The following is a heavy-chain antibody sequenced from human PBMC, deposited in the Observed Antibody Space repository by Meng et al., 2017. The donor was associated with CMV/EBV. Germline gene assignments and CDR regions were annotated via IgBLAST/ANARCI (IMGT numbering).Heavy chain of an antibody. D-gene: IGHD3-3*01. J-gene: IGHJ5*02. CDR3: ASSYDDNYWFDP. CDR1: GGTFSSYA. CDR2: IIPIFGTA. V-gene: IGHV1-69*05. Sequence: SVKVSCKASGGTFSSYAISWVRQAPGQGLEWMGGIIPIFGTANYAQKFQGRVTITTDESTSTAYMELSSLRSEDTAMYYCASSYDDNYWFDPWGQGTLVTVSS.